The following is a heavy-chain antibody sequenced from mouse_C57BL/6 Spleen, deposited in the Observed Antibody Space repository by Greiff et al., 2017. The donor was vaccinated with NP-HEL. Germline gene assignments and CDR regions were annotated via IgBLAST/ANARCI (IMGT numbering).Heavy chain of an antibody. CDR2: INPGSGGT. D-gene: IGHD3-3*01. Sequence: QVQLQQSGAELVRPGPSVKVSCKASGYAFTNYLIEWVKQRPGQGLEWIGVINPGSGGTNYNEKFKGKATLTADKSSSTAYMQLSSLTSEDSAVYFWARGGQGYYAMDYWGQGTSVTVSS. V-gene: IGHV1-54*01. CDR3: ARGGQGYYAMDY. CDR1: GYAFTNYL. J-gene: IGHJ4*01.